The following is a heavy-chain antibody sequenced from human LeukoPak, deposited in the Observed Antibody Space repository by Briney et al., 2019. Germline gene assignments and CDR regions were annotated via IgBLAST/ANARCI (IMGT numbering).Heavy chain of an antibody. CDR3: ASSIRRPYYFDY. CDR2: IYHSGST. CDR1: GGSISSGGYS. V-gene: IGHV4-30-2*01. D-gene: IGHD3-16*01. J-gene: IGHJ4*02. Sequence: TLSLPFAVSGGSISSGGYSWSWIRPPPGKGLEWIGYIYHSGSTYYNPSLKSRVTISVDRSKNQFSLKLSSVTAADTAVYYCASSIRRPYYFDYWGQGTLVTVSS.